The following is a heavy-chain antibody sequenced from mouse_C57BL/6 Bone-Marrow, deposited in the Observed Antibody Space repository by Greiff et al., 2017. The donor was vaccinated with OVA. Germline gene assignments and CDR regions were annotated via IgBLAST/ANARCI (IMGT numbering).Heavy chain of an antibody. CDR2: ITSDGGST. J-gene: IGHJ2*01. V-gene: IGHV5-2*01. CDR1: EYEFPSHD. Sequence: EVKLMESGGGFVQPGESLQLSCESNEYEFPSHDMSWVRPTPAKRLELVAAITSDGGSTYYPDTMERRFIISRDNTKKTLYLQMSSLRAEDTALYYCASPLNYWGQGTTLTVSS. CDR3: ASPLNY.